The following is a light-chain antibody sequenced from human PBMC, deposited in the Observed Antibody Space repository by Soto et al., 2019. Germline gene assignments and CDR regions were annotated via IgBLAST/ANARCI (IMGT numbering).Light chain of an antibody. J-gene: IGKJ1*01. Sequence: IVLTLSPSTLSSITSDRVTLSCRASQTMRGSHLAWYQQKPGQAPRLLIYGASTRTFDVPDRFSGSGSGTNFTLTISSLEPEDFAIHYCQQRSNLLVLRFGQ. CDR1: QTMRGSH. CDR3: QQRSNLLVLR. CDR2: GAS. V-gene: IGKV3D-20*02.